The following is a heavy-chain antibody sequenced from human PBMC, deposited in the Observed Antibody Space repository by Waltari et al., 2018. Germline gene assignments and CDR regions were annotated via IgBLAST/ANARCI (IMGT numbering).Heavy chain of an antibody. Sequence: QVQLVQSGAEVKKPGASVKVSCKASGYTFINYDINWVRQATGQGLEWIGWMSPNSGSTGYVQKFQGRVTMTRDTSISTAYMELSSLTSEDTAIYYCARSDGYNSESWGQGTLVTVSS. CDR2: MSPNSGST. CDR3: ARSDGYNSES. CDR1: GYTFINYD. J-gene: IGHJ5*02. V-gene: IGHV1-8*01. D-gene: IGHD5-12*01.